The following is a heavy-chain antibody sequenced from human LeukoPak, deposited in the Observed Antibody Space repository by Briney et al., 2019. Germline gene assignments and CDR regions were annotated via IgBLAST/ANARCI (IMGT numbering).Heavy chain of an antibody. Sequence: PGGSLRLSCAASGFTFSSYAMSWVRQAPGKGLEWVSAISGSGGSTYYADSVKGRFTISRDNSQSTLYLQMNYLRAEDTAVYYCAKDRGSNWSTGDDYWGQGTLVTVSS. J-gene: IGHJ4*02. D-gene: IGHD6-13*01. CDR1: GFTFSSYA. V-gene: IGHV3-23*01. CDR2: ISGSGGST. CDR3: AKDRGSNWSTGDDY.